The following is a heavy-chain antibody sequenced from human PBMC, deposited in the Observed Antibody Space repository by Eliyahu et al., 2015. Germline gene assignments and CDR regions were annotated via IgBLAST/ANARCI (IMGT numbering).Heavy chain of an antibody. CDR2: FYYNGSA. V-gene: IGHV4-31*03. CDR3: VRGGERGEEV. CDR1: GESITSVGSY. Sequence: QVQLQESGPGLVRPSQTLSLTCIVSGESITSVGSYWNWVRQHPEKGLEWIAYFYYNGSAYHNPSLTSRLEISADASKNKFSLRLDSVTVADQGVYYCVRGGERGEEVWGQGTLVTVSS. J-gene: IGHJ4*02. D-gene: IGHD2-21*01.